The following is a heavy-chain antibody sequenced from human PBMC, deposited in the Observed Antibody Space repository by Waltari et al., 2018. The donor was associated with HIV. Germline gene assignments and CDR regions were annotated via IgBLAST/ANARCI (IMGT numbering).Heavy chain of an antibody. V-gene: IGHV4-61*02. CDR2: IYTSGST. J-gene: IGHJ6*02. D-gene: IGHD6-13*01. CDR3: ARGIAAAGNYYYDGMDV. Sequence: QVQLQESGPGLVKPSQPLSLTCTVPGGSISSGSYYWRWIRQSAGKGLEWLGRIYTSGSTNYNPSLKSRVTISVDTSKNQFSLKLSSVTAADTAVYYCARGIAAAGNYYYDGMDVWGQGTTVTVSS. CDR1: GGSISSGSYY.